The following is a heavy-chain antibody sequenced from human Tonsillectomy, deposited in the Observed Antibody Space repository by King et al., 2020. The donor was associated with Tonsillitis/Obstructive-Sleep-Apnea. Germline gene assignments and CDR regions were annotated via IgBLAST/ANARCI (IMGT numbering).Heavy chain of an antibody. CDR1: GVTFRHYA. CDR2: ISYEGSDK. V-gene: IGHV3-30*04. D-gene: IGHD5-24*01. Sequence: VQLVESGGGVVQPGRSRRLSCVASGVTFRHYAMHWVRQSPGKGLEWAALISYEGSDKYYADSVKGRFTVSRDNSKNTLYLQMNFLRPEDTAVYYCARGEMATISPAFDIGGQGTMVTVSS. J-gene: IGHJ3*02. CDR3: ARGEMATISPAFDI.